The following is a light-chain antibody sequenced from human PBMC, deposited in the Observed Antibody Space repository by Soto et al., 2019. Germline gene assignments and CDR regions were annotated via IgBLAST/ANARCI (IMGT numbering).Light chain of an antibody. Sequence: QSVLTQPPSVSGAPGQRATISCTGSSSNIGADYDVHWYQQRPGTAPKLLIFGNNNRPSGVPDRFSGSKSGTSASLAITGLQAEDEADYYCQSYDSSLSGYVFGTGTKV. CDR2: GNN. CDR1: SSNIGADYD. J-gene: IGLJ1*01. CDR3: QSYDSSLSGYV. V-gene: IGLV1-40*01.